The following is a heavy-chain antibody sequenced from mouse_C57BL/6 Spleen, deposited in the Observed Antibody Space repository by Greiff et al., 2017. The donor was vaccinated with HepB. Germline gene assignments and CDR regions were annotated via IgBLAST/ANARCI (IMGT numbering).Heavy chain of an antibody. V-gene: IGHV1-64*01. CDR3: ARDGNHYFDY. CDR1: GYTFTSYW. CDR2: IHPNSGST. Sequence: VHLVESGAELVKPGASVKLSCKASGYTFTSYWMHWVKQRPGQGLEWIGMIHPNSGSTNYNEKFKSKATLTVDKSSSTAYMQLSSLTSEDSAVYYCARDGNHYFDYWGQGTTLTVSS. D-gene: IGHD2-1*01. J-gene: IGHJ2*01.